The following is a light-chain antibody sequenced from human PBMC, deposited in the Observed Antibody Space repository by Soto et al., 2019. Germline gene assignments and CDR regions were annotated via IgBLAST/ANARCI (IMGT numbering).Light chain of an antibody. V-gene: IGKV1-27*01. J-gene: IGKJ3*01. CDR2: AAS. Sequence: DIRMTQSPSSLSASVGDRVTITCRASQGIANHLAWYQQKPGKAPNLLIYAASTLQSGVPSRFSGSGFGTDFTLTISSLQPEDVATYYCHKYKSAPYTFGPGTKGDI. CDR1: QGIANH. CDR3: HKYKSAPYT.